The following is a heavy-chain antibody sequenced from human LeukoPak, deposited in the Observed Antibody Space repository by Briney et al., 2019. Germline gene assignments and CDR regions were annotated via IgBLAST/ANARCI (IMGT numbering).Heavy chain of an antibody. Sequence: GGSLRLSCAASGFTFSTYTMNWVRQAPGKGLEWVSSITTSSSYIYYADSVKGRFTISRDNAKNSLYLQMNSLRAEDTAVYYCARDPVCSSTSCHDYWGQGTLVTVSS. J-gene: IGHJ4*02. CDR1: GFTFSTYT. V-gene: IGHV3-21*01. CDR3: ARDPVCSSTSCHDY. CDR2: ITTSSSYI. D-gene: IGHD2-2*01.